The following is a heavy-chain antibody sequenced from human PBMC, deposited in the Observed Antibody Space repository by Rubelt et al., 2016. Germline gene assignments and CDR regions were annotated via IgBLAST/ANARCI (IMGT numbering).Heavy chain of an antibody. CDR1: GFTVSSNY. Sequence: VQLVESGGGSIQPGGSLRLSCAASGFTVSSNYMSWVRQAPGKGLEWVAVIWSDGSKTIYADSVRGRFTISRDNSKNTLYLQMSSLGAEDTAVYYCATDRGSAPFDYWGQGTLVTVSS. CDR3: ATDRGSAPFDY. CDR2: IWSDGSKT. J-gene: IGHJ4*02. D-gene: IGHD1-14*01. V-gene: IGHV3-33*08.